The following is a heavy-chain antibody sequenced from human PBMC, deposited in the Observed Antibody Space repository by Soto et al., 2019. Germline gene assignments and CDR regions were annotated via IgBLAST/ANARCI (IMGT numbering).Heavy chain of an antibody. CDR2: ITGSGDSA. J-gene: IGHJ6*03. Sequence: EVQLLESGGGLVQPGGSLRLSCAASGFTFNNYAISWVRQAPGKGLEWVSTITGSGDSAYYADSVKSRFIISRDNSKKSLNMQMDRVGNENSAIYNCAKGRGTNYCYHEYVWGGGTTVNVSS. D-gene: IGHD1-26*01. CDR1: GFTFNNYA. V-gene: IGHV3-23*01. CDR3: AKGRGTNYCYHEYV.